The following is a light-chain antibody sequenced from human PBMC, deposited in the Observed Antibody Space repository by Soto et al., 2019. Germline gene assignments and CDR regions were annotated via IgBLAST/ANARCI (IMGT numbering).Light chain of an antibody. CDR2: DAS. CDR1: QDITNF. Sequence: DIQMTQSPSSLSASVGDRVTISCQSSQDITNFLIWYQQKPGKAPKLLIYDASNLESGVPSRFSGSGSGTDFSFTISSLQPEDSATYYCQQFNSRPYSFGQGTKLEIK. J-gene: IGKJ2*03. V-gene: IGKV1-33*01. CDR3: QQFNSRPYS.